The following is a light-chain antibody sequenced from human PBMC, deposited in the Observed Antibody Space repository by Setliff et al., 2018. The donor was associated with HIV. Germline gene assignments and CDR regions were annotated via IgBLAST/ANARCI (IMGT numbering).Light chain of an antibody. Sequence: QSVLTQPASVSGSPGRSITISCTGTSSDVSAYKYVSWYQQHPGKAPKLMIYEVTNRPSGVSNRFSGSKSGNTASLTISGLQAEDEADYYCSSYTSNYTYVFGTGTKVTVL. J-gene: IGLJ1*01. CDR2: EVT. V-gene: IGLV2-14*01. CDR1: SSDVSAYKY. CDR3: SSYTSNYTYV.